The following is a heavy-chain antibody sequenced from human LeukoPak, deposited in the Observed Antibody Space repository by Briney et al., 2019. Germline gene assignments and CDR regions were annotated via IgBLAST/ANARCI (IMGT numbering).Heavy chain of an antibody. Sequence: SETLSLTCAVSGYSISSGYYWGWIRQPPGKGLEWIGSIYHSGSTYYNPFLKSRVTISVDTSKNQFSLKLSSVTAADTAVYYCASGYSGYEGAFLNYWGQGTLVTVSS. CDR3: ASGYSGYEGAFLNY. J-gene: IGHJ4*02. D-gene: IGHD5-12*01. CDR2: IYHSGST. CDR1: GYSISSGYY. V-gene: IGHV4-38-2*01.